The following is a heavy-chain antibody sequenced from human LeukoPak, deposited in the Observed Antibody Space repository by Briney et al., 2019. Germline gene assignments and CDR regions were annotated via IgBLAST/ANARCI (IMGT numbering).Heavy chain of an antibody. V-gene: IGHV4-4*07. CDR1: GGSISSYY. CDR3: ARANYYGSETLDY. Sequence: SETLSLTCTVSGGSISSYYWSWIRQPAGKGLEGIGRIYASGSTNYNPSLKSRVTISVDTSKNQFSLKLSSVAAADTAVYYCARANYYGSETLDYWGQGTLVTVSS. CDR2: IYASGST. J-gene: IGHJ4*02. D-gene: IGHD3-10*01.